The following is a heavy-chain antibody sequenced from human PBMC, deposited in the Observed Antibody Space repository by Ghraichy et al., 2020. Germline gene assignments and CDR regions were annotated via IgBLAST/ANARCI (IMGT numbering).Heavy chain of an antibody. CDR1: GLTFSSYW. J-gene: IGHJ4*02. CDR2: INSDGSST. D-gene: IGHD2-2*01. Sequence: LSLTCAASGLTFSSYWMHWVRQAPGKGLVWVSRINSDGSSTSYADSVKGRFTISRDNAKNTLYLQMNSLRAEDTAVYYCARGESYCSSTSCLYYFDYWGQGTLVTVSS. V-gene: IGHV3-74*01. CDR3: ARGESYCSSTSCLYYFDY.